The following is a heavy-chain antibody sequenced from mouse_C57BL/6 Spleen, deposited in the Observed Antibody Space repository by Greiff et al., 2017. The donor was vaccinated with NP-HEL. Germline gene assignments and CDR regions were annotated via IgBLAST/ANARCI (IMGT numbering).Heavy chain of an antibody. CDR2: INPSNGGT. J-gene: IGHJ3*01. CDR1: GYTFTSYW. Sequence: VQLQQSGTELVKPGASVKLSCKASGYTFTSYWMHWVKQRPGQGLEWIGNINPSNGGTNYNEKFKSKATLTVDKSSSTAYMQLSSLTSEDSAVYYCARLDLLYPGWFAYWGQGTLVTVSA. D-gene: IGHD2-12*01. CDR3: ARLDLLYPGWFAY. V-gene: IGHV1-53*01.